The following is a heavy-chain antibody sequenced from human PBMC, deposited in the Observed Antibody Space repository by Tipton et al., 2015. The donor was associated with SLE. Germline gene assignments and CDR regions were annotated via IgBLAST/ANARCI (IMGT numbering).Heavy chain of an antibody. CDR3: ARGADYDFWSGYYY. V-gene: IGHV4-38-2*02. CDR2: INHSGST. D-gene: IGHD3-3*01. J-gene: IGHJ4*02. CDR1: GYSISSGYC. Sequence: TLSLTCSVSGYSISSGYCWGWIRQPPGKGLEWIGEINHSGSTNYNPSLKSRVTISVDTSKNQFSLKLSSVTAADTAVYYCARGADYDFWSGYYYWGQGTLVTVSS.